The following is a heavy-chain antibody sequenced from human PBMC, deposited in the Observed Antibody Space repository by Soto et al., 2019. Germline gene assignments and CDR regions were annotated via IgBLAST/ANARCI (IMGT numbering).Heavy chain of an antibody. Sequence: SVYFRHCRLNKPGQGLEWMGWINPNNGATHYGLSFQGRVTMTRDTSISTAYMELSSLRSDDTAVYYCASHDPGARFDPWGQGTLVTGSS. D-gene: IGHD1-1*01. CDR3: ASHDPGARFDP. CDR1: SVYF. J-gene: IGHJ5*02. CDR2: INPNNGAT. V-gene: IGHV1-2*02.